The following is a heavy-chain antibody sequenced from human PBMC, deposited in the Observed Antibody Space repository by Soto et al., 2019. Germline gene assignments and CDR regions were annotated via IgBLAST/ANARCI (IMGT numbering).Heavy chain of an antibody. V-gene: IGHV1-8*01. CDR2: INPNSGNT. CDR3: ARVRFGEYNKPTNWFDP. J-gene: IGHJ5*01. Sequence: QVQLVQSGAEVMQPGASVKVSCKASGNAFTSYDISWVRQATGQGLEWMGWINPNSGNTGYAQKFQGRVTMTRNTTISTAYMELSSLKSEDTAVYYCARVRFGEYNKPTNWFDPWGQGTLVTVFS. D-gene: IGHD3-10*01. CDR1: GNAFTSYD.